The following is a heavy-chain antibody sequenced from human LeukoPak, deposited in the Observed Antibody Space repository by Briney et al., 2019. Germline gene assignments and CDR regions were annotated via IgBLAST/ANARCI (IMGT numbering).Heavy chain of an antibody. V-gene: IGHV4-59*01. CDR2: IYYSGST. Sequence: SETLSLTCTASGGSISSYYWSWIRQPPGKGLEWIGYIYYSGSTNYNPSLKSRVTISVDTSKNQFSLNLSSVTAADTAVYYCARAGFEGELHGHDYWGQGTLVTVSS. CDR1: GGSISSYY. J-gene: IGHJ4*02. D-gene: IGHD1-26*01. CDR3: ARAGFEGELHGHDY.